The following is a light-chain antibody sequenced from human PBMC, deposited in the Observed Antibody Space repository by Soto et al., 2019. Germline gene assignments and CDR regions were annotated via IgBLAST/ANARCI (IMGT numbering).Light chain of an antibody. Sequence: IVVAQTRSTQRCAREERTSRWSTSSQSVSSSYLAWYQQKPGQAPRLLIYGASSRATGIPDRFIGTGCGTDMTFTISSLVPADLAVYSCQQYGRSPRTFRQGTKVDIK. J-gene: IGKJ1*01. CDR2: GAS. V-gene: IGKV3-20*01. CDR3: QQYGRSPRT. CDR1: QSVSSSY.